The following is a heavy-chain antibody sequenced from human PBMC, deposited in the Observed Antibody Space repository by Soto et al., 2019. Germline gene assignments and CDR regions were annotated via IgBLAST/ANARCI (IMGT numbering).Heavy chain of an antibody. J-gene: IGHJ6*02. CDR3: AKDLQWAKETYYYYGMDV. D-gene: IGHD2-8*01. Sequence: GGSLRLSCAASGFTFSSYGMHWVRQAPGKGLEWVAVISDDGSKKYYADSVKGRFTTSRDNSKKTLFLQMNSLRADDTAVYFCAKDLQWAKETYYYYGMDVWGQGTKVTVSS. V-gene: IGHV3-30*18. CDR2: ISDDGSKK. CDR1: GFTFSSYG.